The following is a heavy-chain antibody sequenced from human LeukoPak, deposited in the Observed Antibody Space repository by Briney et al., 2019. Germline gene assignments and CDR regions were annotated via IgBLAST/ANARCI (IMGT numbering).Heavy chain of an antibody. CDR1: GGTFSSYA. V-gene: IGHV1-69*05. CDR3: ARGYGDLLYYGMDV. D-gene: IGHD4-17*01. CDR2: IIPIFGTA. Sequence: ASVKVSCKASGGTFSSYAISWVRQAPGQGLEWMGGIIPIFGTANYAQKFQGRVTITTDESTSTAYMELSSLRSEDTAVYYCARGYGDLLYYGMDVWGQGTTVTVSS. J-gene: IGHJ6*02.